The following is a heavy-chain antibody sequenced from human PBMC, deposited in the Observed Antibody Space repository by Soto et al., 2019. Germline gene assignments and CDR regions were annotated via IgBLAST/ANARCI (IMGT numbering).Heavy chain of an antibody. CDR2: INHSGST. Sequence: SETLSLTCAVYGGSFSGYYWSWIRQPPGKGLEWIGEINHSGSTNYNPSLKSRVTISVDTSKNQFSLKLSSVTAADTAVYYCARVRRYYGSGSYYHWGQGTLVTVSS. CDR3: ARVRRYYGSGSYYH. J-gene: IGHJ5*02. CDR1: GGSFSGYY. D-gene: IGHD3-10*01. V-gene: IGHV4-34*01.